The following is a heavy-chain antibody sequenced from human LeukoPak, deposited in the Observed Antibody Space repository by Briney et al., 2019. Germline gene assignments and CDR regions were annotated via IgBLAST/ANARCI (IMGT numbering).Heavy chain of an antibody. Sequence: AGGSLRLSCAASGFTYSSYAMSWVRQAPGKGLEWVSAISGSGGSTYYADSVKGRFTISRDNSKNTLYLQMNSLRAEDTAVYYCAKNGGSYYRPFDYWGQGTLVTVS. CDR3: AKNGGSYYRPFDY. D-gene: IGHD1-26*01. CDR1: GFTYSSYA. V-gene: IGHV3-23*01. CDR2: ISGSGGST. J-gene: IGHJ4*02.